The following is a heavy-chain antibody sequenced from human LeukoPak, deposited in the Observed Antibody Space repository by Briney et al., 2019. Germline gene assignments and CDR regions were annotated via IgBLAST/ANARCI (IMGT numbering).Heavy chain of an antibody. CDR3: TRYGGPRSTLTSKFDY. V-gene: IGHV3-73*01. Sequence: GGSLKLSCAASGFTFSGSAMHWVRQASGKGLEWVGRIRSKANSYATAYAASVEGRFTISRDDSKNTAYLQMNSLKTEDTAVYYCTRYGGPRSTLTSKFDYWGQGTLVTVSS. CDR1: GFTFSGSA. CDR2: IRSKANSYAT. J-gene: IGHJ4*02. D-gene: IGHD4-23*01.